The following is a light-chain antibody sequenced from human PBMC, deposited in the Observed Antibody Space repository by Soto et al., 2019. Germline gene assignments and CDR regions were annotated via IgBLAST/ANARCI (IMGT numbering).Light chain of an antibody. Sequence: IQLTQSPSSLSASVGDRVTITCRASQGISSYLAWYQQKPGKAPKLLIYAASTLQSGVPSRFSGSGSGTDLTITISSLQPEDFATYYCQKLNSYPLTFGQGTKLAIK. CDR3: QKLNSYPLT. V-gene: IGKV1-9*01. CDR1: QGISSY. CDR2: AAS. J-gene: IGKJ2*01.